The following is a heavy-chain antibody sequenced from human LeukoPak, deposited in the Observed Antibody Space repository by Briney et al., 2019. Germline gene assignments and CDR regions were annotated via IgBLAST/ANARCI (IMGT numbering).Heavy chain of an antibody. CDR2: INPNSGGT. CDR3: AKEEGRGYSSSWYSGYYYGMDV. Sequence: ASVKVSCKASGYTFTGYQMHWVRQAPGQGLEWMGWINPNSGGTNYAQEFQGRVTMTRDTSIGTAYMELSRLRSDDTALYYCAKEEGRGYSSSWYSGYYYGMDVWGQGTTVTVSS. V-gene: IGHV1-2*02. D-gene: IGHD6-13*01. CDR1: GYTFTGYQ. J-gene: IGHJ6*02.